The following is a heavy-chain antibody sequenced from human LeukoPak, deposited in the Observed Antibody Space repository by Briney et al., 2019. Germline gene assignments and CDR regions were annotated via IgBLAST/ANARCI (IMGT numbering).Heavy chain of an antibody. J-gene: IGHJ5*02. CDR2: IHYSGST. D-gene: IGHD3-3*01. CDR3: AREGRDFWSGSRGWFDP. V-gene: IGHV4-30-4*01. CDR1: TGSISSDGYY. Sequence: PSETLSLTCPVSTGSISSDGYYWSWIRQPPGKGLEWIGYIHYSGSTFHNPSLKSRITISVDTSKNQFSLRLSSVTAADTAVYYCAREGRDFWSGSRGWFDPWGQGTLVTVSS.